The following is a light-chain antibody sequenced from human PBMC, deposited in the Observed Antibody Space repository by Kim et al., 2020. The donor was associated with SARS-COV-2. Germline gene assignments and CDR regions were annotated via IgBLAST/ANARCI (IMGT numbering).Light chain of an antibody. CDR3: NSRDSSGNHV. Sequence: VTLGQKVRITCQGDSLRSYYASWYQQKPGQAPVLVIYGKNNRPSGIPDRFSGSSSGNTASLTITGAQAEDEADYYCNSRDSSGNHVFGGGTQLTVL. CDR2: GKN. V-gene: IGLV3-19*01. CDR1: SLRSYY. J-gene: IGLJ2*01.